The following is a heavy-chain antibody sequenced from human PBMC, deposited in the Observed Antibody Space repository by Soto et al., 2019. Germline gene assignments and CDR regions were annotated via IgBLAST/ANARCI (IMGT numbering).Heavy chain of an antibody. Sequence: PSETLSLICTVAGVSRSGRSYYWSWMRQPQWKGLEWIGYIYYSGSTNYNPSLRSRVTISVDTSKNQFSLKLSSVTAADTAVYYCAGNDRGYCITTSCYVFDHWGQGTLVTVS. CDR1: GVSRSGRSYY. V-gene: IGHV4-61*01. CDR3: AGNDRGYCITTSCYVFDH. D-gene: IGHD2-2*03. CDR2: IYYSGST. J-gene: IGHJ5*02.